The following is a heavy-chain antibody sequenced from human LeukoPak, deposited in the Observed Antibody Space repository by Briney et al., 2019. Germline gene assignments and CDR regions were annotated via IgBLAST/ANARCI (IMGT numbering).Heavy chain of an antibody. CDR1: GFTFSSYA. J-gene: IGHJ6*02. Sequence: QSGGSLRLSCAVSGFTFSSYAMSWVRQAPGKGLEWVSAISGSGGSTYYADSVKGRFTISRDNSKITLYLQMNSLRAEDTAVYYCAKFRWSGYYGMDVWGQGTTVTVSS. V-gene: IGHV3-23*01. CDR3: AKFRWSGYYGMDV. CDR2: ISGSGGST. D-gene: IGHD3-3*01.